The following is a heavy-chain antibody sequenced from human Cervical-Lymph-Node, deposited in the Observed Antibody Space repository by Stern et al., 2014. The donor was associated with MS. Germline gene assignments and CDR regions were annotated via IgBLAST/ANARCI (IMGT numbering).Heavy chain of an antibody. Sequence: QVQLVQSGSELKKPGASVKVSCTGHGYRFTSYGMNWVRQAPGQGLEWMGRINTNTGNQTYAQDFTGRFVFSLDTSVSTAYLEITSLKAEDTAVYYCLSDYNWGQGTLVTVSS. CDR1: GYRFTSYG. CDR3: LSDYN. CDR2: INTNTGNQ. D-gene: IGHD5-24*01. V-gene: IGHV7-4-1*02. J-gene: IGHJ4*02.